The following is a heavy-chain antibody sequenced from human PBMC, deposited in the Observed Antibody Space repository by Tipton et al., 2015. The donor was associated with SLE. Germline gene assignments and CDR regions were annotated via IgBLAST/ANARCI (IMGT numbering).Heavy chain of an antibody. V-gene: IGHV3-21*01. CDR3: ARENNYAYYMDV. CDR2: ISRSSDHI. Sequence: SLRLSCAASGFTFSFYTMNWVRQAPGKGLEWVSSISRSSDHIYHADSLKGRITISRDNARSILYLQMNSLRAGDTAVYYCARENNYAYYMDVWGKGTTVTVPS. J-gene: IGHJ6*03. D-gene: IGHD3-16*01. CDR1: GFTFSFYT.